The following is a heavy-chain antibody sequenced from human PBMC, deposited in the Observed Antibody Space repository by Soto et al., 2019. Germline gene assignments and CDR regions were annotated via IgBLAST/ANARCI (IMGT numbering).Heavy chain of an antibody. Sequence: QVQLVESGGGVVQPGRSLRLSCAASGFTFSSYGMHWVRQAPGKGLEWVAVISYDGSNKYYADSVKGRFTISRDNSKNTLYLQMNSLRAEDTAVYYCAKDKSGYELYYYYYGMDVWGQGTTVTVSS. D-gene: IGHD5-12*01. J-gene: IGHJ6*02. CDR3: AKDKSGYELYYYYYGMDV. CDR1: GFTFSSYG. V-gene: IGHV3-30*18. CDR2: ISYDGSNK.